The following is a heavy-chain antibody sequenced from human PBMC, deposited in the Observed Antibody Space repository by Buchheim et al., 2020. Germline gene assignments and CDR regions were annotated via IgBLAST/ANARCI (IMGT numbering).Heavy chain of an antibody. CDR1: GGSISSGGYY. V-gene: IGHV4-31*03. CDR2: LYYSGTT. D-gene: IGHD3-10*01. CDR3: ARDGGYGSGSYRIDY. Sequence: QVQLQESGPGLVKPSQTLSLTCTVSGGSISSGGYYWNWIRQHPGKGLEWIGYLYYSGTTNYNPSPENRLTISVDKPKNQFSLKLSSVTGADTAVYYCARDGGYGSGSYRIDYWGQGTL. J-gene: IGHJ4*02.